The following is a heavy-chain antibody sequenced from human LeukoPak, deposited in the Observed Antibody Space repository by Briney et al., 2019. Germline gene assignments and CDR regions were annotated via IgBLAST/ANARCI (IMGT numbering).Heavy chain of an antibody. CDR2: INHSGST. CDR1: GGSFSGYY. D-gene: IGHD3-10*01. J-gene: IGHJ4*02. CDR3: ARRVPMVRPFDY. Sequence: SETLSLTCAVYGGSFSGYYWSWIREPPGKGLEWIGEINHSGSTNYNPSLKSRVTISVDTSKNQFSLKLSSVTAADTAVYYCARRVPMVRPFDYWGQGTLVTVSS. V-gene: IGHV4-34*01.